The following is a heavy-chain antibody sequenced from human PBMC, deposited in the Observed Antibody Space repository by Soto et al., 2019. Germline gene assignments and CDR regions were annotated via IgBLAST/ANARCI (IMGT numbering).Heavy chain of an antibody. CDR3: AKRRKGTAFDI. CDR2: ISGSGGST. Sequence: GESLKISCAASGFTFSSYAMSWVRQAPGKGLEWVSAISGSGGSTYYADSVKGRFTISRDNSKNTLYLQMNSLRAEDTAVYYCAKRRKGTAFDIWGQGTMVTVSS. D-gene: IGHD3-10*01. V-gene: IGHV3-23*01. CDR1: GFTFSSYA. J-gene: IGHJ3*02.